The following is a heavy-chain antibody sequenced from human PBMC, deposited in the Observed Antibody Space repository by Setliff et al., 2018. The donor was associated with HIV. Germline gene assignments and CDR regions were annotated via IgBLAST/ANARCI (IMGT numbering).Heavy chain of an antibody. J-gene: IGHJ4*02. CDR3: ATSEWELIDFDY. Sequence: PSETLSLTCTVSGDSITSNSYYWGWIRQSPGKGLEWIGTMHHGGSIYYNPSLKSRVTMSVDTSKHQFSLNLNSVTAADTAVYFCATSEWELIDFDYWGQGTLVTVSS. CDR1: GDSITSNSYY. V-gene: IGHV4-39*01. CDR2: MHHGGSI. D-gene: IGHD1-26*01.